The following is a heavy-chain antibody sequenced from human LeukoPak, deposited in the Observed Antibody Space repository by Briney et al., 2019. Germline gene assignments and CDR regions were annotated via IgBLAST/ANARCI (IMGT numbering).Heavy chain of an antibody. CDR3: AKENYSNHHDAFDI. Sequence: PGGSLRLSCAASGFTFSSYSMNWVRQAPGKGLEWGSYISSSSSTIYYADSVKGRFTISRDNSKNTLYLQMNSLRAEDTAVYYCAKENYSNHHDAFDIWGQGTMVTVSS. V-gene: IGHV3-48*01. D-gene: IGHD4-11*01. CDR2: ISSSSSTI. CDR1: GFTFSSYS. J-gene: IGHJ3*02.